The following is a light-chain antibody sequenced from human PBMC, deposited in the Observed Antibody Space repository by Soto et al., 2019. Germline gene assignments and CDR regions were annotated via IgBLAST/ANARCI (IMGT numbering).Light chain of an antibody. Sequence: DIQMTQSPSTLSASVGDRVTITCRASQSISSWLAWYQQKPGKAPKLLIYKASTLESGVPSRFSGSGSGTRFTLTINRPQPDDFATYYCQEYNVDWTFGQGTKVEIK. J-gene: IGKJ1*01. CDR1: QSISSW. V-gene: IGKV1-5*03. CDR3: QEYNVDWT. CDR2: KAS.